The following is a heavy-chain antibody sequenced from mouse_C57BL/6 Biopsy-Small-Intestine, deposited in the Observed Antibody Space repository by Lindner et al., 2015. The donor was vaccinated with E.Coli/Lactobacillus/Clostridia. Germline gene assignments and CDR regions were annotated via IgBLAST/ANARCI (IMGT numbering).Heavy chain of an antibody. CDR2: ISGGSSTI. D-gene: IGHD2-3*01. Sequence: VQLQESGGDLVKPGGSRKLSCAASGFTFSDYGMHWVRQAPEKGLEWVAYISGGSSTIHYADTVKGRFTISRDNAKNTLFLQMTSLRSEDTAMYYCARRGDDGYYLDYWGQGTTPTVSS. J-gene: IGHJ2*01. V-gene: IGHV5-17*01. CDR1: GFTFSDYG. CDR3: ARRGDDGYYLDY.